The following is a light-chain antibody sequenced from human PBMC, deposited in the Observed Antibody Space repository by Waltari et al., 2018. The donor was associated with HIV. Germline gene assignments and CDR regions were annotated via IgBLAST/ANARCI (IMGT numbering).Light chain of an antibody. CDR3: QHSYSTPWT. J-gene: IGKJ1*01. CDR2: AAS. V-gene: IGKV1-39*01. CDR1: QSISTY. Sequence: DIQMTQSPSSLSASVGDRVTITCRASQSISTYLNWYQQKPGKAPKLLIYAASTSQTGVPSRFSGSGSGTDFTLTISSLQPEDFATYCCQHSYSTPWTFGQGTKVEIK.